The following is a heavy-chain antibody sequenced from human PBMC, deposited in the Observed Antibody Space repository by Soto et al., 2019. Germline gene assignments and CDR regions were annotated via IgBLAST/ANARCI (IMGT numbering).Heavy chain of an antibody. CDR2: ITSSSSTI. Sequence: EVQLVESGGGLVQPGGSLRLSCAASGFTFSSYSMSWVRPAPGKGLEWVSYITSSSSTIYYADSVKGRFTISRDNAKSSLYLQMNSLRAEDTAVYYCARDAGSLGYWGQGTLVTVSS. CDR1: GFTFSSYS. J-gene: IGHJ4*02. D-gene: IGHD3-10*01. V-gene: IGHV3-48*01. CDR3: ARDAGSLGY.